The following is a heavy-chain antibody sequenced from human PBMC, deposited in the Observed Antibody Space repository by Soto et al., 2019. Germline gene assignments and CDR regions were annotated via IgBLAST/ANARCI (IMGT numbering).Heavy chain of an antibody. J-gene: IGHJ6*02. CDR3: AREARNPGYRMGV. Sequence: PGGCMRLSCAASGFTLSSNYMSCVRQSPGRGLEWVSVIYSGGSTYYADSVKGRFTISRDSSKNTLYLQMNSQRAEDTAVYYWAREARNPGYRMGVLGQGNTGTVSS. V-gene: IGHV3-53*01. CDR2: IYSGGST. CDR1: GFTLSSNY.